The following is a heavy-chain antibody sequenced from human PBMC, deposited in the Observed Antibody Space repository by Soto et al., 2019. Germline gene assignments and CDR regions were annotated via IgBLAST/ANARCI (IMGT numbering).Heavy chain of an antibody. V-gene: IGHV3-48*03. CDR3: AKEYGGGGWLQFHYYGMDV. Sequence: PGGSLRLSCAGSGFTFNSHEMTWVRQAPGKGLEWISSISSSGGSIYYADSVKGRFTVSRDNSKNTLYLQMNSLRAEDTAVYYCAKEYGGGGWLQFHYYGMDVWGQGTTVTVSS. CDR2: ISSSGGSI. D-gene: IGHD5-12*01. J-gene: IGHJ6*02. CDR1: GFTFNSHE.